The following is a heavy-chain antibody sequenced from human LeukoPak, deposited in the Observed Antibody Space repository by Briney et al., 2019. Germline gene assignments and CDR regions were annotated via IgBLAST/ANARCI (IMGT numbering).Heavy chain of an antibody. J-gene: IGHJ3*02. Sequence: GGSLRLSCAASGFTFSSYGMSWVRQAPGKGLEWVSAISGSGGSTYYADSVKGRFTISRDNAKNSLYLQMNSLRAEDTAVYYCARDRRGYPAFDIWGQGTMVTVSS. V-gene: IGHV3-23*01. CDR3: ARDRRGYPAFDI. CDR2: ISGSGGST. CDR1: GFTFSSYG. D-gene: IGHD6-25*01.